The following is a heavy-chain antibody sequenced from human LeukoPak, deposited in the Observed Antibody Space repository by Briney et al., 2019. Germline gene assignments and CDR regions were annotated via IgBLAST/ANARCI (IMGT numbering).Heavy chain of an antibody. J-gene: IGHJ4*02. D-gene: IGHD6-13*01. CDR3: ARHSPYSSSYRIDY. CDR1: GYSFTSYW. CDR2: IYPGDSDT. V-gene: IGHV5-51*01. Sequence: PEESLKISCKGSGYSFTSYWIGWVRQMPGKGLEWMGIIYPGDSDTRYSPSFQGQVTISADKSITTAYLQWSSLKASDTAMYYCARHSPYSSSYRIDYWGQGTLVTVSS.